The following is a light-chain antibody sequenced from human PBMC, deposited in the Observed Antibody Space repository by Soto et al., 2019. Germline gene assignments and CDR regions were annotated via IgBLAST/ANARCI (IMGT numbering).Light chain of an antibody. V-gene: IGLV2-14*01. CDR2: EVS. Sequence: HSALTQPASVSGSPGQSITISCTGTRSDIGYNYVSWYQQHPGKAPKLVIFEVSNRPSGVSTRFSGSKSGNTASLTISGLQAEDEADYYCSSYTSINTLLFGGGTQLTVL. CDR3: SSYTSINTLL. J-gene: IGLJ2*01. CDR1: RSDIGYNY.